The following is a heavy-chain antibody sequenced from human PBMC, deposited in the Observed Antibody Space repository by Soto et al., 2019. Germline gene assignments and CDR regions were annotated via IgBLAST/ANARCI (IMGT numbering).Heavy chain of an antibody. D-gene: IGHD6-19*01. CDR2: ISAYNGNT. Sequence: ASVKVSCKASGYTFTSYGISWVRQAPGQGLEWMGWISAYNGNTNYAQKLQGRVTMTTDTSTSTAYMELRSLRSDDTAVYYCARDFQPYAIAVAGVTNWFDPWGQGTLVTVSS. V-gene: IGHV1-18*01. CDR3: ARDFQPYAIAVAGVTNWFDP. J-gene: IGHJ5*02. CDR1: GYTFTSYG.